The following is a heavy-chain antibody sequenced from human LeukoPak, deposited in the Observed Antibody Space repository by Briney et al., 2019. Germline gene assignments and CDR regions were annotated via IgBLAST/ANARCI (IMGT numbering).Heavy chain of an antibody. J-gene: IGHJ2*01. CDR2: VYPGDSDT. Sequence: GESLKISCKGSGYNFSTYWIGWVRQMPGKGLEWMGIVYPGDSDTRYSPSFQGQVTISVDKSISTAYLQWSGLKASDSAIYYCARRGPRSGSSGYRYFDLWGRGTLVTVSS. CDR1: GYNFSTYW. D-gene: IGHD1-26*01. CDR3: ARRGPRSGSSGYRYFDL. V-gene: IGHV5-51*01.